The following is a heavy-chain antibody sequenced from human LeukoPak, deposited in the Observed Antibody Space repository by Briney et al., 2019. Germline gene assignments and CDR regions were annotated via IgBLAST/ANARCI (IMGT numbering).Heavy chain of an antibody. Sequence: GRSLRLSCAASGFTFSSYAMHWVRQAPGKGLEWVAVISYDGSNKYYADSVKGRFTISRGNSKNTLYLQMNSLRAEDTAVYYCARGPHFDYWGQGTLVTVSS. J-gene: IGHJ4*02. CDR1: GFTFSSYA. V-gene: IGHV3-30*14. CDR3: ARGPHFDY. CDR2: ISYDGSNK.